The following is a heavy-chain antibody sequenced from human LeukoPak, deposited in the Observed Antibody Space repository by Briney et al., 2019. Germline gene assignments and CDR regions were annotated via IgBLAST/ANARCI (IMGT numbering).Heavy chain of an antibody. J-gene: IGHJ4*02. CDR2: ISGSDDST. Sequence: QPGGSLRLSCAASGFTFSSYAMNWVRQAPGKGLEWVSGISGSDDSTYYADSGKGRFTISRDIPRNTLYLQMNSLRAEDTAVYYCAKDSGHSSSWYYWGQGTLVTVSS. V-gene: IGHV3-23*01. CDR1: GFTFSSYA. D-gene: IGHD6-13*01. CDR3: AKDSGHSSSWYY.